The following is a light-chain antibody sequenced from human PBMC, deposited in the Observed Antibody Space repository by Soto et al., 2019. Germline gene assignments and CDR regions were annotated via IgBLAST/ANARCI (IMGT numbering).Light chain of an antibody. CDR1: QSVSSY. Sequence: EIVLTQSPPTLSLSPGESATLSCSASQSVSSYLAWYQQKPGQAPTLLIYGASTRATGIPARFSGSRSETAFAPPISSLQSEDFAVYYCQQYNNWPPITFGQGTRLENK. J-gene: IGKJ5*01. V-gene: IGKV3-15*01. CDR2: GAS. CDR3: QQYNNWPPIT.